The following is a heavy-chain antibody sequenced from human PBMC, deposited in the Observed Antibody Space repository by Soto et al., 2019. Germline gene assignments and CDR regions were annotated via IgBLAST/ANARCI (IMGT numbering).Heavy chain of an antibody. CDR3: ARLGAAAGSPHYYYGMDV. CDR2: IDPSDYYT. CDR1: GYSFTSYW. V-gene: IGHV5-10-1*01. J-gene: IGHJ6*02. Sequence: GESLKISCKGSGYSFTSYWISWVRQMPGKGLEWMGRIDPSDYYTNYSPSFQGHVTISADKSISTAYLQWSSLKASDTAMYYCARLGAAAGSPHYYYGMDVWGQGTTVTVSS. D-gene: IGHD6-13*01.